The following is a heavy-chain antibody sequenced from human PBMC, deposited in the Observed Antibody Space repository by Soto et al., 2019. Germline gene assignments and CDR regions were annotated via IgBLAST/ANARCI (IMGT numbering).Heavy chain of an antibody. D-gene: IGHD3-22*01. J-gene: IGHJ4*02. CDR2: ISAYSDNT. CDR3: ARAHYYDSSGYYFDY. CDR1: GYTFTTYG. Sequence: ASVKVSCKASGYTFTTYGISWVRQAPGQGLEWMGWISAYSDNTNYAQHLQGRITVTTDTSTSTAYMELRSLRSDDTAVYYCARAHYYDSSGYYFDYWGQGTLVTVSS. V-gene: IGHV1-18*01.